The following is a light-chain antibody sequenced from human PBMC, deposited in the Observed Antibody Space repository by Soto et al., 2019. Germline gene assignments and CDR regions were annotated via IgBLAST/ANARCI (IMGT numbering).Light chain of an antibody. Sequence: EIVLTQSPGTLPLSPGERATLSCRASQSVSSNLAWYQQKPGQAPRLLIYGASTRATGISARFSGSGSGTEFTLTISSLQSEDFAVYYCQQYNNWPKTFGQGTKVEIK. CDR3: QQYNNWPKT. CDR1: QSVSSN. V-gene: IGKV3-15*01. CDR2: GAS. J-gene: IGKJ1*01.